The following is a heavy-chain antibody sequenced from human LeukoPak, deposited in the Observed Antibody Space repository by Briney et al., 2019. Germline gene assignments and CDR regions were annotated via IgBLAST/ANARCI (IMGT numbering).Heavy chain of an antibody. V-gene: IGHV1-18*01. CDR3: AREAVTACFDY. J-gene: IGHJ4*02. Sequence: GASVKVSCKASGYTFTSYGINWVRQDPGQGLEWMGWISAYNGNTNYAQKLQGRVTMTTDTSTSTAYMELRSLRSDDTAVYYCAREAVTACFDYWGQGTLVTVSS. D-gene: IGHD4-17*01. CDR1: GYTFTSYG. CDR2: ISAYNGNT.